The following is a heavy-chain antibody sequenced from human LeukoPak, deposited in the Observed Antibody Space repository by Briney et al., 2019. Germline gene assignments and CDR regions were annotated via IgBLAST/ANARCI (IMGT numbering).Heavy chain of an antibody. CDR1: GFTFSSYA. V-gene: IGHV3-23*01. CDR2: IDGSGGTT. Sequence: SGGSLRLSCAASGFTFSSYAMHWVRQAPGRGLEWVAVIDGSGGTTFYADSVKGRVTISRVQSTNTVYLQMNSLRADDTAVYYCAKAHCSSTSCSRADNWGQGTLVTVSS. D-gene: IGHD2-2*01. J-gene: IGHJ4*02. CDR3: AKAHCSSTSCSRADN.